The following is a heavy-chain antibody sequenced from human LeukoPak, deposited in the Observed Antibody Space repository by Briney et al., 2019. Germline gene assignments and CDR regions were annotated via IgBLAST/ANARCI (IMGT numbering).Heavy chain of an antibody. D-gene: IGHD4-23*01. CDR1: GYTFTRYY. Sequence: ASVKVSCKASGYTFTRYYMHWVRQAPGQGLEWMGIINPSGGSPSYAQNFQGSVTITRDTSTSTVYMELSSLRSEDTAVYYCARARTVVTPFDAFDIWGQGTMVTVSS. CDR3: ARARTVVTPFDAFDI. V-gene: IGHV1-46*01. J-gene: IGHJ3*02. CDR2: INPSGGSP.